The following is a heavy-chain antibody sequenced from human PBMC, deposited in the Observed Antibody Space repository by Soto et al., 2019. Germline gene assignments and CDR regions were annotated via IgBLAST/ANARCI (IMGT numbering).Heavy chain of an antibody. CDR2: ISYDGSNK. V-gene: IGHV3-30*18. J-gene: IGHJ6*02. Sequence: QVQLVESGGGVVQPGRSLRLSCAASGFTFSSYGMHWVRQAPGKGLEWVAVISYDGSNKYYADSVKGRFTISRDNSKNTLYLQMNSLRAEDTAVYYCAKERLSPGYSSSWDNYYYYGMDVWGQGTTVTVSS. D-gene: IGHD6-13*01. CDR1: GFTFSSYG. CDR3: AKERLSPGYSSSWDNYYYYGMDV.